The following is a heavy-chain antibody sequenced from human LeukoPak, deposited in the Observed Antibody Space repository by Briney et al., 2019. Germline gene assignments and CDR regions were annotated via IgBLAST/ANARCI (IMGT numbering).Heavy chain of an antibody. D-gene: IGHD1-26*01. Sequence: GGSLRLSCAASGFTFSSYGMHWVRQAPGKGLEWVGVIRYDGSNKYYADSVKGRFTISRDNSKNTLYLQMNSLRAEDTAVYYCAKGRGSYPPASDYWGQGTLVTVSS. CDR1: GFTFSSYG. J-gene: IGHJ4*02. V-gene: IGHV3-30*02. CDR2: IRYDGSNK. CDR3: AKGRGSYPPASDY.